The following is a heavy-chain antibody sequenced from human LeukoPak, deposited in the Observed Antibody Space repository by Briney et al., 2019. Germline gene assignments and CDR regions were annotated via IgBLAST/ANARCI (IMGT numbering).Heavy chain of an antibody. V-gene: IGHV4-59*02. CDR1: GGSVSNFH. CDR2: IYYSGST. CDR3: VRAPRGVAPFDY. D-gene: IGHD2-15*01. J-gene: IGHJ4*02. Sequence: PSETLSLTCTVSGGSVSNFHWSWIRQPPGKGLEWIGYIYYSGSTNYNPSLKSRVTISVDTSKNQFSLKLSSVTAADTAVYYCVRAPRGVAPFDYWGQGTLVTVSS.